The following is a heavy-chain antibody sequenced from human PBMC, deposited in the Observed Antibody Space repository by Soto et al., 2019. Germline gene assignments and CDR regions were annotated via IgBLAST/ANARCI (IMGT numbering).Heavy chain of an antibody. D-gene: IGHD5-18*01. V-gene: IGHV1-18*01. CDR1: GYTFTSYG. Sequence: ASVKVSCKASGYTFTSYGISWVRQAPGQGLEWMGWISAYNGNTNYAQKLQGRVTMTTDTSTSTAYMELRSLRSDDTAVYYCARSGTVDTAMVTSDYFDYWGQGTLVTVSS. CDR2: ISAYNGNT. J-gene: IGHJ4*02. CDR3: ARSGTVDTAMVTSDYFDY.